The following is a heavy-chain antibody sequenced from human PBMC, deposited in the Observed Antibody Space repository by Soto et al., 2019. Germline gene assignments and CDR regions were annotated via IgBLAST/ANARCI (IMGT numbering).Heavy chain of an antibody. Sequence: PSETLSLTCSVSGGSINIYYWNWIRQPAGKGLEWIGRIYTRGSPNYNPSLKSRVTLSVDTSKNQFSLKLNSVTAADTAVYYCARGLGPTTISIGNWLDPWGQGTLVTVSS. D-gene: IGHD1-1*01. V-gene: IGHV4-4*07. CDR3: ARGLGPTTISIGNWLDP. J-gene: IGHJ5*02. CDR2: IYTRGSP. CDR1: GGSINIYY.